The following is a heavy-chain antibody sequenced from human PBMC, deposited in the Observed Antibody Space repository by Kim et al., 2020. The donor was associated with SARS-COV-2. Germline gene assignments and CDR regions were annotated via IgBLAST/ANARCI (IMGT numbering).Heavy chain of an antibody. V-gene: IGHV3-74*01. CDR1: GFTFSSYW. CDR2: INSDGSST. CDR3: ARQHSSSWYGDAFDI. Sequence: GGSLRLSCAASGFTFSSYWMHWVRQAPGKGLVWVSRINSDGSSTSYADSVKGRFTISRDNAKNTLYLQMNSLRAEDTAVYYCARQHSSSWYGDAFDIWGQGTMVTVSS. D-gene: IGHD6-13*01. J-gene: IGHJ3*02.